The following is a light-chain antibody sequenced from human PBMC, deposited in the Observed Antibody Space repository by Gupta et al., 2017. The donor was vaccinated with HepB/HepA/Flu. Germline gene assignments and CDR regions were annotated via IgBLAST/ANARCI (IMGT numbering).Light chain of an antibody. V-gene: IGKV1-39*01. CDR3: QQRDSTPYT. J-gene: IGKJ2*01. CDR1: QSISSY. Sequence: DIQMTQSPSSLSASVGDRVTITCRARQSISSYLNWYQQKPAKAPKLLIYAASSLQSGVPSRFSGSGSATDFTLTISSRQPEDFATYYCQQRDSTPYTFGQGTKLEIK. CDR2: AAS.